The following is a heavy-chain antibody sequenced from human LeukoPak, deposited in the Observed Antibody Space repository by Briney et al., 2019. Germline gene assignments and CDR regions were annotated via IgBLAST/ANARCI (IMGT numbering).Heavy chain of an antibody. V-gene: IGHV4-30-2*01. CDR1: GGSISSGGYY. CDR2: IYHSGST. D-gene: IGHD5-24*01. CDR3: AILRDGYNFFDY. J-gene: IGHJ4*02. Sequence: PSETLSLTCTVSGGSISSGGYYWSWIRQPPGKGLEWIGYIYHSGSTYYNPSLKSRVTISVDTSKNQFSLKLSSVTAADTAVYYCAILRDGYNFFDYWGQGTLVTVSS.